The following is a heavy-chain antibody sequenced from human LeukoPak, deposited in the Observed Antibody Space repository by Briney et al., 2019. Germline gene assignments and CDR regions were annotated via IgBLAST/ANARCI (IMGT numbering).Heavy chain of an antibody. CDR1: GFTFSSYG. CDR3: AKSRHVLLWFGESTRWDY. D-gene: IGHD3-10*01. Sequence: GGSLRLSCAASGFTFSSYGMHWVRQAPGKGLEWVAVISYDGSKKYYADSVKGRFTISRDNSKNTLYLQMNSLRAEDTAVYYCAKSRHVLLWFGESTRWDYWGQGTLVTVSS. V-gene: IGHV3-30*18. J-gene: IGHJ4*02. CDR2: ISYDGSKK.